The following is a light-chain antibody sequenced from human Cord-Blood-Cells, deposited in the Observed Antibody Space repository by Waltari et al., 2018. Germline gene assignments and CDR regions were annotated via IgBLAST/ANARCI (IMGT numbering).Light chain of an antibody. J-gene: IGLJ3*02. CDR1: SSYVGGYNY. CDR2: YVT. Sequence: QSALTQPRSVSGSPGQSVTISCTATSSYVGGYNYVSWYQQHPGQPPNLMVFYVTKRPSGVPGRFSGSKSGNTASLTISGLQAEDEADYYCCSYAGSWVFGGGTKLTVL. V-gene: IGLV2-11*01. CDR3: CSYAGSWV.